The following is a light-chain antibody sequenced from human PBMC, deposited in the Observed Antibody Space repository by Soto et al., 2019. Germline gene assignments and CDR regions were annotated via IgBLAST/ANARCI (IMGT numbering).Light chain of an antibody. V-gene: IGKV1-39*01. J-gene: IGKJ4*01. CDR3: QQSYSTPLT. CDR1: QSISSY. CDR2: KAS. Sequence: IQMTQSTSSLSASVGDRVTITCRASQSISSYLNWYQQKPGKAPKLLIYKASSLESGVPSRFSGSGSGTEFTLTISSLQPEDFATYYCQQSYSTPLTFGGGTKVDIK.